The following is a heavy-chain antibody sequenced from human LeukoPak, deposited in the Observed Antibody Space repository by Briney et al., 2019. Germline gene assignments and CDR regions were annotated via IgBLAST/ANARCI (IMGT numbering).Heavy chain of an antibody. J-gene: IGHJ4*02. V-gene: IGHV3-23*01. D-gene: IGHD5-24*01. CDR3: AKRGEMAKKNPLDY. CDR2: FRFSDDTT. CDR1: VFTFINYA. Sequence: PGGPLRLSCAASVFTFINYAMSWVRQAPGKGLEWVSTFRFSDDTTYYADSVKGRFTVSRDNSKSTLTLQMNSLRAEDTAVYYCAKRGEMAKKNPLDYWGQGTLVTVSS.